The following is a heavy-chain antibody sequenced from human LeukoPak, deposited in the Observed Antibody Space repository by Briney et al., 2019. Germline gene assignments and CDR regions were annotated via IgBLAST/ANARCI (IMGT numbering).Heavy chain of an antibody. V-gene: IGHV3-7*01. CDR1: GFSFSNSW. CDR3: AREWYSSGWTPPNFDF. J-gene: IGHJ4*02. D-gene: IGHD6-25*01. CDR2: IKEDGSEI. Sequence: GGSLRLSYAASGFSFSNSWMNWLRQAPGKGLEWVANIKEDGSEIYYIDAAKGRFTISRDNAKNSLFLQMNSLRAEDTAMYYCAREWYSSGWTPPNFDFWGQGTLVTVSS.